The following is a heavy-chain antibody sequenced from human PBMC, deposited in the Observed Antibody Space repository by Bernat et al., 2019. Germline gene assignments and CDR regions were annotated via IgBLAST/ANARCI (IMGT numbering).Heavy chain of an antibody. D-gene: IGHD2-8*02. CDR1: GCSISSGGYY. CDR3: ARASVLVLGGLGL. CDR2: IYYSGST. J-gene: IGHJ4*02. Sequence: QVQLQESGPGLVKPSQTLSLTCTVSGCSISSGGYYWIWIRQHPGKGLEWIGYIYYSGSTYYNPSLNSRVTISVDTSKNQFSLKLSSVTAADTAVYYCARASVLVLGGLGLWGQGTLVTVSS. V-gene: IGHV4-31*03.